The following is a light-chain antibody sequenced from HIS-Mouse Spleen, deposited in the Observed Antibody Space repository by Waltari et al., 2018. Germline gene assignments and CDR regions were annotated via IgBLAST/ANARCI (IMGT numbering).Light chain of an antibody. CDR1: SSDVGRYNL. CDR2: EGN. V-gene: IGLV2-23*01. Sequence: QSALTQPASVSGSPGQSITISCTGPSSDVGRYNLVSWYQQHPGKAPKLTIYEGNKRPSGVSNRFSGSKSGNTASLTISGLQAEDEADYYCCSYAGSSTSVVFCGGTKLTVL. CDR3: CSYAGSSTSVV. J-gene: IGLJ2*01.